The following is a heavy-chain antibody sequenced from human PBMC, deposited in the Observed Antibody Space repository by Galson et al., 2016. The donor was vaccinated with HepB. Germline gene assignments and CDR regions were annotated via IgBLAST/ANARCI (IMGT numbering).Heavy chain of an antibody. CDR2: IYHRGTT. CDR1: GDAIGGSNFY. Sequence: SETLSLTCSVSGDAIGGSNFYWGWVRQSPGKGLEWIASIYHRGTTYYNPSLEGRVTISADTSKNHFSLRLSFLTAADTAIYFCARVRPAGTVNGGFFHHWGPGTLVTVSS. D-gene: IGHD1-1*01. V-gene: IGHV4-39*07. J-gene: IGHJ1*01. CDR3: ARVRPAGTVNGGFFHH.